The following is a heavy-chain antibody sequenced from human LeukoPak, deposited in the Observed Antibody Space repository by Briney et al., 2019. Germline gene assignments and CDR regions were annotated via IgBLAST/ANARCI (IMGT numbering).Heavy chain of an antibody. D-gene: IGHD1-26*01. V-gene: IGHV1-69*13. Sequence: SVKVSCKASGDTFISYAISWVRQAPGQGLEWMGGIIPIFGTANYAQKFQGRVTITADESTSTAYMELSSLRSEDTAVYYCAREEVGATTYYYYGMDVWGQGTTVTVSS. CDR3: AREEVGATTYYYYGMDV. CDR1: GDTFISYA. J-gene: IGHJ6*02. CDR2: IIPIFGTA.